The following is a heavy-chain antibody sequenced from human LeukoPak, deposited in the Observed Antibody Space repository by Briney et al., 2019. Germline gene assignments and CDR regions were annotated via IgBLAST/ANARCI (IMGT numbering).Heavy chain of an antibody. D-gene: IGHD6-13*01. Sequence: ASVKVSCKASGYTFTAYMHWVRQAPGQGLEWMGVIDPSGGSISYVQKFQGRVTMTRDTSTSTVYMELSSLRSEDTAVYYCARDNTAVGPFDKWGQGTLLTVSS. CDR1: GYTFTAY. CDR3: ARDNTAVGPFDK. V-gene: IGHV1-46*01. J-gene: IGHJ4*02. CDR2: IDPSGGSI.